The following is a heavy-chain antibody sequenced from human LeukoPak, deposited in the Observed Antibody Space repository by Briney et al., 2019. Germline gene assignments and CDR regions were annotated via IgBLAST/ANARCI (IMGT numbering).Heavy chain of an antibody. J-gene: IGHJ4*02. CDR2: FSGSGDTT. D-gene: IGHD6-19*01. CDR1: GFTFSSYA. V-gene: IGHV3-23*01. Sequence: GGSLRLSCAASGFTFSSYAMYWVRQAPGKGLEWVSTFSGSGDTTYYADSVKGRFAISTDNSKNTLYLQMDSLRAEDTAVYYCAKSYSSGWFGLYFDSWGRGSLVTVSS. CDR3: AKSYSSGWFGLYFDS.